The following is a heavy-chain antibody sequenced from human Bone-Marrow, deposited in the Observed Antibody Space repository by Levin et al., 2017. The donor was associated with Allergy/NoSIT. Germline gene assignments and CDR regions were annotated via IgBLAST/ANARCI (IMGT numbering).Heavy chain of an antibody. CDR3: ARDYLPGYCSRSSCPNQNWFDP. CDR2: INPNSGAT. V-gene: IGHV1-2*06. Sequence: ASVKVSCKASGYTFNDYYLDWVRQAPGQGLEWMGRINPNSGATDYAQNFQGRVTLTRDTSITTAYMELNSLRSDDTAVYYCARDYLPGYCSRSSCPNQNWFDPWGQGTLVIVSS. CDR1: GYTFNDYY. J-gene: IGHJ5*02. D-gene: IGHD2-2*01.